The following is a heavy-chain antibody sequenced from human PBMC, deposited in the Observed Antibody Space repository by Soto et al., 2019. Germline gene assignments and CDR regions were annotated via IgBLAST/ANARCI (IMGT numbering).Heavy chain of an antibody. J-gene: IGHJ6*02. CDR2: ISSGGTYL. CDR1: GFTFRTHT. CDR3: ARGEAGYNYGLRPYYGMDV. D-gene: IGHD5-18*01. V-gene: IGHV3-21*04. Sequence: PGGSLRLSCAGSGFTFRTHTLVWVRQAPGKGLEWVSSISSGGTYLEYAHSVKGRFAISRDTSKNQFSLKVSSVTAADTAVYYCARGEAGYNYGLRPYYGMDVWGPGTTVTVSS.